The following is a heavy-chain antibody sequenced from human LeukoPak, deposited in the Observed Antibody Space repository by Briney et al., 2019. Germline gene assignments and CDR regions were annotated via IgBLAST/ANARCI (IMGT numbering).Heavy chain of an antibody. D-gene: IGHD2-8*01. CDR1: GGSFSGYY. CDR3: ARGSYACTNGVCSSTWDFDY. CDR2: INHSGST. J-gene: IGHJ4*02. V-gene: IGHV4-34*01. Sequence: PSETLSLTCAVYGGSFSGYYWSWIRQPPGKGLEWIGEINHSGSTNYNPSLKSRVTISVDTSKNQFSLKLSSVTAADTAVHYCARGSYACTNGVCSSTWDFDYWGQGTLVTVSS.